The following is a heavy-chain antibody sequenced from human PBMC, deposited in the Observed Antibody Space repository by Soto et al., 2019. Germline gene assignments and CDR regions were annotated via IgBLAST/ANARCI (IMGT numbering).Heavy chain of an antibody. D-gene: IGHD3-22*01. CDR1: GFTFSSYG. CDR3: ARDPYDSSGYYFDY. V-gene: IGHV3-33*01. CDR2: IWYDGSNK. Sequence: QVQLVESGGGVVQPGRSLRLSCAASGFTFSSYGMHWVRQAPGKGLEWVAVIWYDGSNKYYADSVKGRFTISRDNSKNMLYLQMNSLRAEDTAVYYCARDPYDSSGYYFDYWGQGTLVTVSS. J-gene: IGHJ4*02.